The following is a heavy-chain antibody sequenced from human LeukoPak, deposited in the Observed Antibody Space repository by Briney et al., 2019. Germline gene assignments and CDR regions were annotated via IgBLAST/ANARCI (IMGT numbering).Heavy chain of an antibody. V-gene: IGHV1-8*01. Sequence: ASVKVSCKASGYTFTSYDINWVRQATGQGLEWMGWMNPNSGNTGYAQKFQGRVTMTRNTSISTAYMELSSLRSEDTAVYYCARAPVLYGSGSYYNSLGYWGQGTLVTVSS. CDR2: MNPNSGNT. CDR3: ARAPVLYGSGSYYNSLGY. D-gene: IGHD3-10*01. J-gene: IGHJ4*02. CDR1: GYTFTSYD.